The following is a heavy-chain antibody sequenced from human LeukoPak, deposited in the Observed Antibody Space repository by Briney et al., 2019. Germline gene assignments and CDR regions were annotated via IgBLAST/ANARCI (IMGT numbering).Heavy chain of an antibody. J-gene: IGHJ4*02. Sequence: GGSLRLSCAASGFTFSSYAMSWVRQAPGKGLEWVSAISGSGGSTYYADSVKGRFTISRDNSKNTLYLQMNSLRAEDTAVYYCAKAPIPYGSGSYYDYWGQGTLVTGSS. V-gene: IGHV3-23*01. CDR3: AKAPIPYGSGSYYDY. CDR2: ISGSGGST. CDR1: GFTFSSYA. D-gene: IGHD3-10*01.